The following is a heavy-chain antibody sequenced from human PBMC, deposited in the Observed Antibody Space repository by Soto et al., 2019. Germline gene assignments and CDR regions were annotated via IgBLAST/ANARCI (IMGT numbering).Heavy chain of an antibody. Sequence: QVQLQESGPGLVKPSETLSLTCAVSGDSISSPNWWRWYRQSPGKGLELIGEMFASGSSNYNPSLDGRVTISLDTSKNHFSLKLTSLTAADTAIYYCAREGFDHRPDYWGQGIPVSVSS. CDR3: AREGFDHRPDY. V-gene: IGHV4-4*02. J-gene: IGHJ4*02. CDR1: GDSISSPNW. CDR2: MFASGSS.